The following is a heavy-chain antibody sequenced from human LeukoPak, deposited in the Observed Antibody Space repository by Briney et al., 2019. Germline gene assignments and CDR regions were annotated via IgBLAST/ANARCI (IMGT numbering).Heavy chain of an antibody. J-gene: IGHJ5*02. CDR2: INHSGST. CDR3: ARSAASSSWFPTRRNWFDP. CDR1: GGSFSGYY. D-gene: IGHD6-13*01. Sequence: SETLSLTCAVYGGSFSGYYWSWIRQPPGKGLEWSGEINHSGSTNYNPSLKSRVTISVDTSKNQFSLKLSSVTAADTAVYYCARSAASSSWFPTRRNWFDPWGQGTLVTVSS. V-gene: IGHV4-34*01.